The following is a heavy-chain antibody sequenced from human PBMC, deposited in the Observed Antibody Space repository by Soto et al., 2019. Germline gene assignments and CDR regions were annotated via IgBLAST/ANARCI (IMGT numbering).Heavy chain of an antibody. CDR3: ARDYYDSSGYYYTLDY. Sequence: SETLSLTCTVSGGSVSSGSYYWSWIRQPPGKGLEWIGYIYYSGSTNYNPSLKSRVTISVDTSKNQFSLKLNSVTAADTAVYYCARDYYDSSGYYYTLDYWGQGTLVTVSS. CDR2: IYYSGST. CDR1: GGSVSSGSYY. J-gene: IGHJ4*02. V-gene: IGHV4-61*01. D-gene: IGHD3-22*01.